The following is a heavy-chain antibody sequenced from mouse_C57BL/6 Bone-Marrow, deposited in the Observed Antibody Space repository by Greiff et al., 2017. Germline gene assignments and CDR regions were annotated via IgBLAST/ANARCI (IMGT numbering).Heavy chain of an antibody. CDR1: GFTFSSYG. CDR2: ISSGGSYT. J-gene: IGHJ1*03. CDR3: SRHLRQVYFDV. Sequence: EVQLVESGGDLVKPGGSLKLSCAASGFTFSSYGMSWVRQTPDKMLEWVATISSGGSYTYYPDSVKWRFTISRDNAKNTLYLQMSSLKSEATAMYYCSRHLRQVYFDVWGTGTTVTVSS. D-gene: IGHD1-2*01. V-gene: IGHV5-6*01.